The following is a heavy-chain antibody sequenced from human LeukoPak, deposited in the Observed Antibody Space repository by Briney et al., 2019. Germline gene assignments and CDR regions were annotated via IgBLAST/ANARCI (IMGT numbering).Heavy chain of an antibody. CDR1: GGSISSSSYY. V-gene: IGHV3-21*01. CDR2: ISSSSSYI. J-gene: IGHJ4*02. D-gene: IGHD4-17*01. Sequence: PSETLSLTCTVSGGSISSSSYYWGWVRQAPGKGLEWVSSISSSSSYIYYADSVKGRFTISRDNAKNSLYLQMNSLRAEDTAVYYCAVNPTVTTHWGQGTLVTVSS. CDR3: AVNPTVTTH.